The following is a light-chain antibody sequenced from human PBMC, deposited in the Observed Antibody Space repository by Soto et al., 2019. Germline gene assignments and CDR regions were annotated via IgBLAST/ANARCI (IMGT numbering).Light chain of an antibody. CDR2: GNR. J-gene: IGLJ1*01. CDR3: QSFDTRLSGYV. CDR1: ISNIGAGHD. Sequence: QSVLTQSPSVSGAPGQRVTISCTGSISNIGAGHDVHWYQQLPGAAPKLLIYGNRNRPSEVPERFSGSKYGTSASLAITGLQGEDEADYYCQSFDTRLSGYVFGIGTKVTVL. V-gene: IGLV1-40*01.